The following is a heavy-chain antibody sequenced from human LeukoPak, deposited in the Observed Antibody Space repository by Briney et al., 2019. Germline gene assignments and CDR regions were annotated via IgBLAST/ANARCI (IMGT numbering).Heavy chain of an antibody. CDR1: GYTFTGYY. CDR3: ARVGRFYDSSGETIYFDY. J-gene: IGHJ4*02. CDR2: INPNSGGT. Sequence: ASVKVSCKASGYTFTGYYMHWVRQAPGQGLEWMGWINPNSGGTNYAQKLQGRVTMTTDTSTSTAYMELRSLRSDDTAVYYCARVGRFYDSSGETIYFDYWGQGTLVTVSS. V-gene: IGHV1-2*02. D-gene: IGHD3-22*01.